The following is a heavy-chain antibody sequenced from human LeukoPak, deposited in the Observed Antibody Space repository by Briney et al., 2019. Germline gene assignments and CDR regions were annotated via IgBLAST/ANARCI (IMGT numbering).Heavy chain of an antibody. CDR2: IYGSGST. D-gene: IGHD2-2*01. J-gene: IGHJ4*02. CDR1: GDSIRNNY. CDR3: ARGGISTSLDY. Sequence: PSETLSLTCTVSGDSIRNNYWSWNRQPAGKGLEWIGRIYGSGSTNYNPSLKGRVTMSVDTSQSQFSLRVSSATAADTAVYYCARGGISTSLDYWGQGTLVTVAS. V-gene: IGHV4-4*07.